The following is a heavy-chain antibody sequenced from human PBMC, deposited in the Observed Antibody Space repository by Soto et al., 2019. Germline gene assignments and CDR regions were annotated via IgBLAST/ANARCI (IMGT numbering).Heavy chain of an antibody. CDR1: GGTFSSSA. D-gene: IGHD1-26*01. V-gene: IGHV1-69*12. CDR3: ARDNELLQLVGNYYYILAV. J-gene: IGHJ6*02. CDR2: TIPIFRTP. Sequence: QVQLVQSGAEMKEPGSSVKVSCKTSGGTFSSSAISWLRQAPGQGLEWMGGTIPIFRTPDYAQKFQGRVTIAADESTSTGYMELSSLRSKDTAVYYCARDNELLQLVGNYYYILAVWGQGTTITVSS.